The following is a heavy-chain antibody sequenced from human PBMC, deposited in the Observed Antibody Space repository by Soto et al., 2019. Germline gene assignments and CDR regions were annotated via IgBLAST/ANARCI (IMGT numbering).Heavy chain of an antibody. CDR1: GYTFTSYY. CDR3: ATTYYYDSSDPYPVPYDY. Sequence: ASVKVSCKASGYTFTSYYMHWVRQAPGQGLEWMGIINPSGGSTSYAQKFQGRVTMTRDTSTSTVYMELSSLRSEDTAMYYCATTYYYDSSDPYPVPYDYWGQGTLVTVSS. D-gene: IGHD3-22*01. CDR2: INPSGGST. J-gene: IGHJ4*02. V-gene: IGHV1-46*01.